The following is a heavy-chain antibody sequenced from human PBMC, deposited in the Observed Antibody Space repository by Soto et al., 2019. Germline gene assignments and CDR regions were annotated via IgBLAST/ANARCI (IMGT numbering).Heavy chain of an antibody. V-gene: IGHV3-21*01. J-gene: IGHJ4*02. CDR2: ISSSSSYI. CDR3: ARFIAVAGTAKFDY. Sequence: PGGSLRLSCAASGFTFSSYSMNWVRQAPGKGLEWVSSISSSSSYIYYADSVKGRFTISRDNAKNSLYLQMNSLRAEDTAVYYCARFIAVAGTAKFDYWGQGTLVTVS. D-gene: IGHD6-19*01. CDR1: GFTFSSYS.